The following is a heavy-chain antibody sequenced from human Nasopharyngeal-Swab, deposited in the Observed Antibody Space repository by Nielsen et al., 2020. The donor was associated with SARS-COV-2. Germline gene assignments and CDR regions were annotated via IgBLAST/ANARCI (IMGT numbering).Heavy chain of an antibody. J-gene: IGHJ5*02. V-gene: IGHV4-59*11. CDR3: AKEGATGWFDP. CDR1: GVSITSQY. CDR2: ISHNSGT. Sequence: SETLSLTCTVSGVSITSQYWSWIRQPPGEGLEWIGYISHNSGTSYNPSLKSRVTMFMDTSKNQFSLRLTSVTAADTAVYYCAKEGATGWFDPWGQGTLVTVSS.